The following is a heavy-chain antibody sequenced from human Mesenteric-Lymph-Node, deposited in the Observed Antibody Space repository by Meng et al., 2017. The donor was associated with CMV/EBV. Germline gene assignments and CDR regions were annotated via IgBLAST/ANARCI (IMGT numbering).Heavy chain of an antibody. Sequence: CAASGFPLRNYDMNWVRQAPGKGLEWASAVSVSGGSTYYADSVKGRFTISRDNSKNTLYLQMNSLRPEDTAVYYCAKGFSSGWYSSDYWGQGTLVTVSS. D-gene: IGHD6-19*01. V-gene: IGHV3-23*01. CDR2: VSVSGGST. CDR3: AKGFSSGWYSSDY. J-gene: IGHJ4*02. CDR1: GFPLRNYD.